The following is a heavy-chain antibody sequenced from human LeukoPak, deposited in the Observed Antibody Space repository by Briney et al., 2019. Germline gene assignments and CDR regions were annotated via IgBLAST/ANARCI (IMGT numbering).Heavy chain of an antibody. J-gene: IGHJ5*02. CDR2: INHSGST. Sequence: PSETLSLTCAVSGGSISSSNWWSWVRQPPGKGLEWIGGINHSGSTNYNPSLKSRVTISVDTSKNQFSLKLSSVTAADTAVYYCARCTSWFDPWGQGTLVTVSS. V-gene: IGHV4-4*02. CDR1: GGSISSSNW. CDR3: ARCTSWFDP. D-gene: IGHD2-2*01.